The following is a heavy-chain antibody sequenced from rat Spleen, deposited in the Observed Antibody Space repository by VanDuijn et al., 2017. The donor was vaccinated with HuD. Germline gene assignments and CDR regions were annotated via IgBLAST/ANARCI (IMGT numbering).Heavy chain of an antibody. CDR1: GFSLTSYH. Sequence: QVQLKESGPGLMQPSQTLSLTCIVSGFSLTSYHVHWVRQPPGKGLEWIGAIWSGGDTDYNSALKSRLSISRETSKSQVLLKMNSLQTEDTAMYFCARSANYYYDGSYYYVHFDYWGQGVMVTVSS. J-gene: IGHJ2*01. D-gene: IGHD1-12*02. CDR2: IWSGGDT. V-gene: IGHV2-15*01. CDR3: ARSANYYYDGSYYYVHFDY.